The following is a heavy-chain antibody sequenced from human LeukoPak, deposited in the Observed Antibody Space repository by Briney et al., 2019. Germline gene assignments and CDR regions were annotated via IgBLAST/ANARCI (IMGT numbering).Heavy chain of an antibody. D-gene: IGHD6-13*01. V-gene: IGHV4-39*07. CDR2: IYYSGST. CDR3: ARISSSNWYNERGAFDV. CDR1: GGSVSSGSYY. J-gene: IGHJ3*01. Sequence: SETLSLTCTVSGGSVSSGSYYWGWIRQPPGKGLEWIGNIYYSGSTYYNPSLKSRVTISVETSKNQFSLKLSSVTAADTAVYYCARISSSNWYNERGAFDVWGQGTMVTVSS.